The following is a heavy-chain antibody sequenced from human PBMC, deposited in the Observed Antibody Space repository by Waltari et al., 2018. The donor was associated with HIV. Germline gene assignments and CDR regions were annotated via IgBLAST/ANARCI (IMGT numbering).Heavy chain of an antibody. CDR1: GGSISSSSYY. CDR3: ARLDSGYDYYYYGMDV. D-gene: IGHD5-12*01. J-gene: IGHJ6*02. CDR2: IYYSGSN. Sequence: QLQLQESGPGLVKPSETLSLTCTVSGGSISSSSYYWGWIRQPPGKGLGWIGSIYYSGSNYYNPSLKSRVTISVDTSKNQFSLKLSSVTAADTAVYYCARLDSGYDYYYYGMDVWGQGTTVTVSS. V-gene: IGHV4-39*01.